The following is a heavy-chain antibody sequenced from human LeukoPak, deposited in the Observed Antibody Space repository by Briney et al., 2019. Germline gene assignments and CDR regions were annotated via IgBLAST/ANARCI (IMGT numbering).Heavy chain of an antibody. CDR2: IIPILGIA. D-gene: IGHD2-2*01. J-gene: IGHJ4*02. Sequence: SVKVSCTASGGTFSSYTISWVRQAPGQGLEWMGRIIPILGIANYAQKFQGRVTITADKSTSTAYMELSSLRSEDTAVYYCARERVVVVPAANLFDYWGQGTLVTVSS. CDR1: GGTFSSYT. CDR3: ARERVVVVPAANLFDY. V-gene: IGHV1-69*04.